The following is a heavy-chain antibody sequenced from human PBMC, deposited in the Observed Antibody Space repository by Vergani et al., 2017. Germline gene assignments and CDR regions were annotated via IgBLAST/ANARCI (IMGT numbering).Heavy chain of an antibody. CDR1: GYSFTSYY. D-gene: IGHD3-22*01. CDR3: TRGWYYGSIAYWAY. Sequence: VQLVQSGAEVKKPGESLKISCKGSGYSFTSYYMHWVRQAPGQGLEWMGIINPSGGSTSYAQKFQGRVTMTRDTSTSTVYMELSSLKSEDTAVYYCTRGWYYGSIAYWAYWGQGTLVTVSS. J-gene: IGHJ4*02. V-gene: IGHV1-46*03. CDR2: INPSGGST.